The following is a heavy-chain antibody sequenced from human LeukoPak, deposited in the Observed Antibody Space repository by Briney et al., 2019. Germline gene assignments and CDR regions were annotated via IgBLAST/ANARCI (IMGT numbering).Heavy chain of an antibody. V-gene: IGHV1-18*01. CDR3: ARDGNDVMDY. D-gene: IGHD1-1*01. Sequence: GASVKVSCKASGHSFTSYGVSWVRPAPGQGLEWMAWINAYNGNTNYAQNLQGRVTLTTDTSTSTAYMELRSLRSDDTAVYYCARDGNDVMDYWGQGTLVTVSS. CDR1: GHSFTSYG. CDR2: INAYNGNT. J-gene: IGHJ4*02.